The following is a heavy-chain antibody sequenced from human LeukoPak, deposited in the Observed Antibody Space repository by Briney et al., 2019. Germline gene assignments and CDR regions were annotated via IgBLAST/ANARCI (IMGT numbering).Heavy chain of an antibody. CDR3: AKNGLANIAAAGYFQH. CDR1: GFTFSSYA. V-gene: IGHV3-23*01. Sequence: GGSLRLSCAASGFTFSSYAMSWVRQAPGKGLEWVSAISGSGGSTYYADSVKGRFTISRDNSKNTLYLQMNSLRAEDAAVYYCAKNGLANIAAAGYFQHWGQGTLVTVSS. J-gene: IGHJ1*01. CDR2: ISGSGGST. D-gene: IGHD6-13*01.